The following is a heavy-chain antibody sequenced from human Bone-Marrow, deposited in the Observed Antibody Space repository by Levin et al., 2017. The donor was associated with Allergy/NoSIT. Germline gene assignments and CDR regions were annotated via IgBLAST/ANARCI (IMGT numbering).Heavy chain of an antibody. J-gene: IGHJ4*02. CDR2: ISYDGSNK. D-gene: IGHD6-19*01. V-gene: IGHV3-30*18. Sequence: PGGSLRLSCAASGFTFSSYGMHWVRQAPGKGLEWVAVISYDGSNKYYADSVKGRFTISRDNSKNTLYLQMNSLRAEDTAVYYCAKDHLWLAHDYWGQGTLVTVSS. CDR1: GFTFSSYG. CDR3: AKDHLWLAHDY.